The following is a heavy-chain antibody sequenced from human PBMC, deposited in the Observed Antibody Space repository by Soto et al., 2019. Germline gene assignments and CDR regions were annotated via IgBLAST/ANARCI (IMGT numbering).Heavy chain of an antibody. D-gene: IGHD2-2*01. V-gene: IGHV1-2*02. CDR3: ARPYCSGNSCHNWFDP. CDR2: INPNSGDT. J-gene: IGHJ5*02. Sequence: ASVKVSCKASGYIFTGYYMNWVRQAPGQGLEWMGWINPNSGDTNYAQKFQGRVTMTMDTSISTAYMELSRLRSDDTAVYYCARPYCSGNSCHNWFDPWGQGTLVTVSS. CDR1: GYIFTGYY.